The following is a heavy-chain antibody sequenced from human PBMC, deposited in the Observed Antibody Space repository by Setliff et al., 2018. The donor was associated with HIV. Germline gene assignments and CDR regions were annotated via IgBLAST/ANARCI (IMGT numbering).Heavy chain of an antibody. D-gene: IGHD3-16*02. CDR2: IIPIFGTA. V-gene: IGHV1-69*13. J-gene: IGHJ3*02. CDR1: GYTFTSYY. Sequence: VASVKVSCKASGYTFTSYYMHWVRQAPGQGLEWMGGIIPIFGTANYAQKFQGRVTITADESTSTAYMELSSLRSEDTAVYYCARANYDYVWGSYRPPDAFDIWGQGTMVTVSS. CDR3: ARANYDYVWGSYRPPDAFDI.